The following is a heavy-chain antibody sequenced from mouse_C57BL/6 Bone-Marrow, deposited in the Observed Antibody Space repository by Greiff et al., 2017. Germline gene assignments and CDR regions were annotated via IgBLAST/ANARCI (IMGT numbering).Heavy chain of an antibody. CDR3: ARLGSSPFDY. Sequence: QVQLQQSGAELARPGASVKMSCKASGYTFTSYTMHWVKQRPGQGLEWIGYINPSSGYTKYNQKFKDKATLTADKSSSTAYMQLSSLTSEDSAVXYCARLGSSPFDYWGQGTTLTVSS. J-gene: IGHJ2*01. CDR2: INPSSGYT. D-gene: IGHD1-3*01. V-gene: IGHV1-4*01. CDR1: GYTFTSYT.